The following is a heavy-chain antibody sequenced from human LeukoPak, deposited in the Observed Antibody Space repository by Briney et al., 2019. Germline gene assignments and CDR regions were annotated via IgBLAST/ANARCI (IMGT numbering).Heavy chain of an antibody. CDR3: ARSVTDFWSGYLIQDYYGMDV. J-gene: IGHJ6*02. CDR1: GYTFTSYG. V-gene: IGHV1-18*01. CDR2: ISAYNGNT. Sequence: ASVKVSCKASGYTFTSYGISWVRQAPGQGLEWMGWISAYNGNTNYAQKLQGRVTMTTDTSTSTAYMELRSLRSDDTAVYYCARSVTDFWSGYLIQDYYGMDVWGQGTTVTVSS. D-gene: IGHD3-3*01.